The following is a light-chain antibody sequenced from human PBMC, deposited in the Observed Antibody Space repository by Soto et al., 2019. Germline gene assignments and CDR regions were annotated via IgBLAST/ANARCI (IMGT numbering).Light chain of an antibody. CDR1: SSDVGGFNY. J-gene: IGLJ1*01. V-gene: IGLV2-8*01. Sequence: QSVRTQPRSASGSPRQSVSLYSTGTSSDVGGFNYVSWHQQHPGKAPKVIIYEVTKRPSGVPDRFSGSKSANTASLTVSGLQAEDEADYYCSSYAGSNNPLFVFGTGTKVTVL. CDR3: SSYAGSNNPLFV. CDR2: EVT.